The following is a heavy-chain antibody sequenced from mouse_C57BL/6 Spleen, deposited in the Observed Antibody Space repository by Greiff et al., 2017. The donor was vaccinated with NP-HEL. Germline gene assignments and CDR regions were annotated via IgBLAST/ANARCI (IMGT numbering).Heavy chain of an antibody. Sequence: EVKLVESGGDLVKPGGSLKLSCAASGFTFSSYGMSWVRQTPDKRLEWVATISSGGSYTYYPDSVKGRFTISRDNAKNTLYLQMSSLKSEDTAMYYCARIIYERYFDYWGQGTTLTVSS. J-gene: IGHJ2*01. CDR1: GFTFSSYG. CDR3: ARIIYERYFDY. CDR2: ISSGGSYT. V-gene: IGHV5-6*01. D-gene: IGHD2-3*01.